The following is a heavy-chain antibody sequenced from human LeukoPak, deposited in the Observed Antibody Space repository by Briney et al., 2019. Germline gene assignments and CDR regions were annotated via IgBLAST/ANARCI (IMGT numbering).Heavy chain of an antibody. CDR1: GFTFSSYW. Sequence: GGSLRLSFAASGFTFSSYWMSWVRQAPGKGLEWVANIKQDGSEKYYLDSVKGRFTISRDNAKNSLYLQMNSLRAEDTAVYYCARDLSYGDYTSHFDYWGQGTLVTASS. V-gene: IGHV3-7*01. D-gene: IGHD4-17*01. J-gene: IGHJ4*02. CDR2: IKQDGSEK. CDR3: ARDLSYGDYTSHFDY.